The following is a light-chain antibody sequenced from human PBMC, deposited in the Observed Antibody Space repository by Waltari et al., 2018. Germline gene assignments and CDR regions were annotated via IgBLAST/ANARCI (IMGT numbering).Light chain of an antibody. V-gene: IGLV3-1*01. CDR3: QAWDSSKGV. CDR1: KLGDKY. CDR2: QDS. Sequence: SYELTQPPSVSVSPGQTASITCPGDKLGDKYACWYQQKPGQSPVLVIYQDSKRPSGIPERFSGSNSGNTATLTIGGTQAMDEADYYCQAWDSSKGVFGTGTKVTVL. J-gene: IGLJ1*01.